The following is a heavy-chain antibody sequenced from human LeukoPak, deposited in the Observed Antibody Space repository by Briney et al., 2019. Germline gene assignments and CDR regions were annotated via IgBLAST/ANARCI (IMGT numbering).Heavy chain of an antibody. J-gene: IGHJ5*02. D-gene: IGHD4-23*01. CDR1: GFTFSSFA. Sequence: GGSLRLSCAASGFTFSSFAMNWVRQAPGKGLEWVSYISSAASTRYYADSVKGRFTISRDNAKNSLYLQMNSLRGEDTAVYYCARDVSYYGGDRFDPWGQGTLVTVSS. CDR3: ARDVSYYGGDRFDP. V-gene: IGHV3-48*03. CDR2: ISSAASTR.